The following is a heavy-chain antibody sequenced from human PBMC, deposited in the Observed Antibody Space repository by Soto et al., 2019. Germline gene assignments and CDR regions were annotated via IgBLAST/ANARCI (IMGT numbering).Heavy chain of an antibody. V-gene: IGHV1-69*01. CDR3: ARDAYYYDSSGYLNWFDP. CDR2: IIPIFGTA. D-gene: IGHD3-22*01. Sequence: QVQLVQSGAEVKKPGSSVKVSCKASGGTFSSYAISWVRQAPGQGLEWMGGIIPIFGTANYAQKFQGRVTITADESTSTDYMELSSLRSEDTAVYYCARDAYYYDSSGYLNWFDPWGQGTLVTVSS. J-gene: IGHJ5*02. CDR1: GGTFSSYA.